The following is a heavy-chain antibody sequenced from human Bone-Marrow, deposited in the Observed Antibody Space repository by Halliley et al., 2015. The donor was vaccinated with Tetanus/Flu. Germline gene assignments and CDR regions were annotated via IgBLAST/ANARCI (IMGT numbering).Heavy chain of an antibody. Sequence: SLRLSCAASGFTFRSSAMSWVRQAPGKGPEWVSGISAVGLGAKSADSVKGRFTISRDNSRDTLYLQLNSLRVEDTAIYYCAKDFGKFCGGGCCPFDYWGRGLLVSVSS. CDR1: GFTFRSSA. J-gene: IGHJ4*02. D-gene: IGHD2-21*02. CDR3: AKDFGKFCGGGCCPFDY. V-gene: IGHV3-23*01. CDR2: ISAVGLGA.